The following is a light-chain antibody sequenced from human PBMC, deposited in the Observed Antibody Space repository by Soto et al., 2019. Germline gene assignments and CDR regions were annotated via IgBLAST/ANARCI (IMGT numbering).Light chain of an antibody. CDR2: GNS. J-gene: IGLJ3*02. Sequence: QSVLTQPPSVSGAPGQRVTISCTGSRSNIGAGYHVHWYQQLPGTAPKLLIYGNSNRPSGVPDRFSGSKSGTSASLAITGLQAKDEADYYCQSYDSSLSGSVFGGGTKLTVL. CDR3: QSYDSSLSGSV. CDR1: RSNIGAGYH. V-gene: IGLV1-40*01.